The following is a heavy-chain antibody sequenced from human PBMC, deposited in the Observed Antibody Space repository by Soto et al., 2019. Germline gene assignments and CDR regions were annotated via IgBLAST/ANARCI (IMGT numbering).Heavy chain of an antibody. V-gene: IGHV3-21*01. Sequence: SLRLSCVGSGFTFRSYTMNWVRQAPGKGLEWVSGIRGFSPYTFYADSVKGRFTISRDNAKNSLYLDMNSLRPEDTAVYYCAKVRVVTAMFQMDVWGQGTTVTVSS. CDR2: IRGFSPYT. D-gene: IGHD2-21*02. CDR3: AKVRVVTAMFQMDV. CDR1: GFTFRSYT. J-gene: IGHJ6*02.